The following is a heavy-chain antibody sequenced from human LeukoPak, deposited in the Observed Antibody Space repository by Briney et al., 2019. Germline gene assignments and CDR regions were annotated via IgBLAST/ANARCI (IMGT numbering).Heavy chain of an antibody. J-gene: IGHJ6*02. V-gene: IGHV1-69*13. D-gene: IGHD2-2*01. CDR3: ARHLLGYCSSTSCYHHYYYYGMDV. CDR1: GGTFSSYA. CDR2: IIPIFGTA. Sequence: ASVKVSCKASGGTFSSYAISWVRQAPGQGLEWMGGIIPIFGTANYAQKFQGRVTITADESTSTAYMELSSLRSEDTAVYYCARHLLGYCSSTSCYHHYYYYGMDVWGQGTTVTVSS.